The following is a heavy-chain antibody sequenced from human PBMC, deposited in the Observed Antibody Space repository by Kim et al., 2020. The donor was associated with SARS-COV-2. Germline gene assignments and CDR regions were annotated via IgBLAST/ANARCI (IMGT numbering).Heavy chain of an antibody. Sequence: ADSVKGRFTISRDNAKNSLYLQMNSLRAEDTAVYYCARDSSSSLYGMDVWGQGTTVTVSS. V-gene: IGHV3-11*04. D-gene: IGHD6-13*01. CDR3: ARDSSSSLYGMDV. J-gene: IGHJ6*02.